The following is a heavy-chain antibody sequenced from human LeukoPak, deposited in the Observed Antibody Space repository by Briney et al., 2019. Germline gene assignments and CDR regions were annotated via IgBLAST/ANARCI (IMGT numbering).Heavy chain of an antibody. Sequence: GESLKISCKGSGYSFTGYWIGWVRQMPGKGLEWMGIIYPGDSDTRYSPSFQGQVTISADKSISTAYLQWSSLKASDTAMYYCARHRDGYNSNDAFDIWGQGTMVTVSS. CDR1: GYSFTGYW. CDR2: IYPGDSDT. D-gene: IGHD5-24*01. CDR3: ARHRDGYNSNDAFDI. J-gene: IGHJ3*02. V-gene: IGHV5-51*01.